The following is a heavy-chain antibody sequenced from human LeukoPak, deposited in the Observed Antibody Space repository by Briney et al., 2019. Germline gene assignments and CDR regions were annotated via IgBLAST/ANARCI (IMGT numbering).Heavy chain of an antibody. CDR1: GFTFSSYA. CDR3: ARDRYGSGSSDTGMDV. Sequence: GGSLRLSCAASGFTFSSYAMHWVRQAPGKGLEWVADISYDGSNKYYEDSVKGRFTISRVNPKNTLYLQMNSLRTEDTAVYYCARDRYGSGSSDTGMDVWGKGTTVTVSS. D-gene: IGHD3-10*01. CDR2: ISYDGSNK. V-gene: IGHV3-30-3*01. J-gene: IGHJ6*03.